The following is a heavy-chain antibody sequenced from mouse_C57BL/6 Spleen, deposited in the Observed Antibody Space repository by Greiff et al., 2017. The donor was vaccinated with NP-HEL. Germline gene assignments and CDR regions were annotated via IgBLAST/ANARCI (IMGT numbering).Heavy chain of an antibody. CDR2: IYPGDGDT. J-gene: IGHJ4*01. CDR3: ARGRSTDAMDY. V-gene: IGHV1-82*01. Sequence: QVQLKESGPELVKPGASVKISCKASGYAFSSSWMNWVKQRPGKGLEWIGRIYPGDGDTNYNGKLKGKATLTADKSSSTAYMQLSSLTSEDSAVYVCARGRSTDAMDYWGQGTSVTVSS. D-gene: IGHD5-1*01. CDR1: GYAFSSSW.